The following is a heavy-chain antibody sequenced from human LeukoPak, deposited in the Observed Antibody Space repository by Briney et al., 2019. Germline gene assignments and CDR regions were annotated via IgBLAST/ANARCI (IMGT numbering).Heavy chain of an antibody. Sequence: PGGSLRLSCAASGFTFSSYSMNWVRQAPGKGLEWVSSISSSSSYIYYADSVKGRFTISRDNAKNSLYLQMNSLRAEDTAVYYCARDRDTIFGVVNNFDYWGQGTLVTVSS. J-gene: IGHJ4*02. D-gene: IGHD3-3*01. CDR2: ISSSSSYI. CDR1: GFTFSSYS. CDR3: ARDRDTIFGVVNNFDY. V-gene: IGHV3-21*01.